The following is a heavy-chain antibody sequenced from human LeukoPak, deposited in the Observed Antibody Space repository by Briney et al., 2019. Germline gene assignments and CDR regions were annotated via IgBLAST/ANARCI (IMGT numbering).Heavy chain of an antibody. CDR3: VRALGTVTHSVDV. D-gene: IGHD4-11*01. J-gene: IGHJ6*04. CDR1: GFTLSNYR. Sequence: GGSLRLSCAASGFTLSNYRMSWVRQAPGKGLVWVSRINPDGSYTAYADSVKGRFTISRDNAKNALYLQMNTLGAEDTAVYYCVRALGTVTHSVDVWGKGTTVTVSS. V-gene: IGHV3-74*01. CDR2: INPDGSYT.